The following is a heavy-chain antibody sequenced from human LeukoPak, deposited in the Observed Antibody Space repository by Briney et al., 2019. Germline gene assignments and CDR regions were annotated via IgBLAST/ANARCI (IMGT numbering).Heavy chain of an antibody. CDR1: GDSVSRNTAA. CDR3: ARVLWFGQLETFDY. J-gene: IGHJ4*02. CDR2: TYYRSKLYT. V-gene: IGHV6-1*01. Sequence: SQTLSLTCAISGDSVSRNTAAWNWLRQSPSRGLEWLGRTYYRSKLYTDYAESVKSRITINSDTSKNQFSLHLNSVTPEDTAVYYCARVLWFGQLETFDYWGQGTLVTVSS. D-gene: IGHD3-10*01.